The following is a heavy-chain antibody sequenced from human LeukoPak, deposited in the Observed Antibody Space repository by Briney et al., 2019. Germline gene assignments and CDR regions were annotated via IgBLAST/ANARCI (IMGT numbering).Heavy chain of an antibody. J-gene: IGHJ5*02. CDR1: VFTFDEYA. CDR2: IRGDAVNT. V-gene: IGHV3-43*02. CDR3: AKDLGPTGAGWFDP. D-gene: IGHD1-14*01. Sequence: PGGSLRLSCAVSVFTFDEYAMHWVRQAPGKGMVWVSLIRGDAVNTYYADSVKGRFTISRDNSKDSLYLQMNSLRTEDTALYYCAKDLGPTGAGWFDPWGQGMLVTVSS.